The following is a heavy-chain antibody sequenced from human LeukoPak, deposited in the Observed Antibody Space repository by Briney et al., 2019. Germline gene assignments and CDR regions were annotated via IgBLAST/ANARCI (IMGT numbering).Heavy chain of an antibody. Sequence: GASVKVSCKASGGTFSSYTISWVRQAPGQGLEWMGWINPNSGGTNYAQKFQGRVTMTRDTSISTAYMELSRLRSDDTAVYYCARDGGYELNNWFDPWGQGTLVTVSS. D-gene: IGHD5-12*01. J-gene: IGHJ5*02. CDR3: ARDGGYELNNWFDP. V-gene: IGHV1-2*02. CDR1: GGTFSSYT. CDR2: INPNSGGT.